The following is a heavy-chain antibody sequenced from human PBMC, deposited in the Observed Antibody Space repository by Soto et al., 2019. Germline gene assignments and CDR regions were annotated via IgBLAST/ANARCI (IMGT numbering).Heavy chain of an antibody. J-gene: IGHJ4*02. CDR1: GFTLSSYG. Sequence: PGGSLRLSCAASGFTLSSYGMHWVRQAPGKGLEWVAVISYDESHKYYADSVKGRFTISRDISKNTLYLQMNSLRAEDTAVYYCAKDGGFMRNYFDYWGLGTLVTVSS. CDR3: AKDGGFMRNYFDY. V-gene: IGHV3-30*18. CDR2: ISYDESHK.